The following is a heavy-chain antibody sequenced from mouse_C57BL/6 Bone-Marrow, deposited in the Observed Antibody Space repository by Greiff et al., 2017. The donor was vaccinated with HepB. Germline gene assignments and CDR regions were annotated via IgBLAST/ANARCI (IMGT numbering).Heavy chain of an antibody. CDR3: ARDKGTRWYFDV. V-gene: IGHV5-16*01. CDR2: INYDGSST. CDR1: GFTFSDYY. J-gene: IGHJ1*03. D-gene: IGHD3-3*01. Sequence: EVKVVESEGGLVHPGSSMKLSCTASGFTFSDYYMAWVRQVPEKGLEWVANINYDGSSTYYLDSLKSRFIISRDNAKNILYLQMNSLKSEDTATYYCARDKGTRWYFDVCGTGTTVTVSS.